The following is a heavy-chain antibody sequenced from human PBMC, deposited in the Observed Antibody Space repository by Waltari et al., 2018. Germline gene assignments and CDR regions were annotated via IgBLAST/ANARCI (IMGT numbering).Heavy chain of an antibody. CDR1: RMYA. J-gene: IGHJ4*02. CDR2: ISDKGGRT. D-gene: IGHD3-10*01. V-gene: IGHV3-64D*06. Sequence: RMYALQWVGKAPGKGVGYVSAISDKGGRTYCAGCVKGRVTMSRDNSKVSVHLQMSSLRAEDTAVYYCVKCLFGDSDYWGRGTLVTVSS. CDR3: VKCLFGDSDY.